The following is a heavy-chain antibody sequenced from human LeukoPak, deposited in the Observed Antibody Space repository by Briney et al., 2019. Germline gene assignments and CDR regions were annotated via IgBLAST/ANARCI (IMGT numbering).Heavy chain of an antibody. D-gene: IGHD6-13*01. CDR3: ARVPSIAAVGIRLDY. Sequence: GRSLRLSCVASGFTFSSYGMHWVRQAPGKGLEWVAVISYDGRHKYYADSVKGRFTISRDNSKNTLYLQMNSLRAEDTAMYYCARVPSIAAVGIRLDYWGQGTLDTVSS. CDR1: GFTFSSYG. J-gene: IGHJ4*02. CDR2: ISYDGRHK. V-gene: IGHV3-30*03.